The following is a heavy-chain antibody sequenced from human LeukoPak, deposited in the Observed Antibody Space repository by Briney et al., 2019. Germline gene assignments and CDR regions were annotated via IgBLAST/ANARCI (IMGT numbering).Heavy chain of an antibody. V-gene: IGHV4-34*01. CDR1: GGSFSGYY. CDR3: ATLAAPY. CDR2: ISHSGST. D-gene: IGHD6-13*01. Sequence: SETLSLTCAVYGGSFSGYYWSWIRQPPGKGLEWIGEISHSGSTNYNPSLKSRVTISVDTSKNQFSLKLSSVTAADTAVYYCATLAAPYWGQGTLVTVSS. J-gene: IGHJ4*02.